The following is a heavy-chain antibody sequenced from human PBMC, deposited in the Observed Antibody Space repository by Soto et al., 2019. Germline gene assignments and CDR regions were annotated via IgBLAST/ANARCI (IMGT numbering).Heavy chain of an antibody. CDR3: ARDRLWRGGFES. Sequence: SETLSLTCTVSCGSISSYYWSCIRQPSWRGLEWIVRIYTSGSTNYNPSLKSRVTMSVDTSKNQFSLKLSSVTAADTAVYYCARDRLWRGGFESWGQGTLVTLSS. D-gene: IGHD3-16*01. V-gene: IGHV4-4*07. J-gene: IGHJ4*02. CDR2: IYTSGST. CDR1: CGSISSYY.